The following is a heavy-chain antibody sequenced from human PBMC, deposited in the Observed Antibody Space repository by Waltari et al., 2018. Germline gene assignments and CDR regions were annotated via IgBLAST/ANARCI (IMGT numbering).Heavy chain of an antibody. CDR1: GFTFSRSW. V-gene: IGHV3-74*03. D-gene: IGHD2-15*01. J-gene: IGHJ3*01. CDR3: ARAGLLGAFDV. CDR2: INNDGSST. Sequence: EVQLVESGGGLVQPGGSLRLSCAASGFTFSRSWIPWVRQFPGQGLRWVLRINNDGSSTVYADSVKGRFTISRDDAKNTVSLQMNNLSAEDTALYYCARAGLLGAFDVWGQGTMVTVSS.